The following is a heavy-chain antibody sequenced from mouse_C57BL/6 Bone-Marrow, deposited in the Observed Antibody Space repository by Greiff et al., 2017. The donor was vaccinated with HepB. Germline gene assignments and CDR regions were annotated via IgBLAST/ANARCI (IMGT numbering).Heavy chain of an antibody. CDR2: IYPRSGNT. CDR1: GYTFTSYG. J-gene: IGHJ3*01. V-gene: IGHV1-81*01. Sequence: VQLQQSGAELARPGASVKLSCKASGYTFTSYGISWVKQRTGQGLEWIGEIYPRSGNTYYNEKFKGKATLTADKSSSTAYMELRSLTSEDAAVYFCARPIYYYGSSSWFAYWGQGTLVTVSA. CDR3: ARPIYYYGSSSWFAY. D-gene: IGHD1-1*01.